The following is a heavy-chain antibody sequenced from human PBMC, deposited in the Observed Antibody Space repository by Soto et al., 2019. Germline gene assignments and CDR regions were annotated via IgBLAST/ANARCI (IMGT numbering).Heavy chain of an antibody. CDR3: ARDLLWFGEFTYYFDY. D-gene: IGHD3-10*01. J-gene: IGHJ4*02. CDR1: GFTFSSYS. Sequence: PGGSLRLSCAASGFTFSSYSMNWVRQAPGKGLEWVSYISSSSSTIYYADSVKGRFTISRDNAKNSLYLQMNSLRDEDTAVYYCARDLLWFGEFTYYFDYWGQGTLVTVSS. CDR2: ISSSSSTI. V-gene: IGHV3-48*02.